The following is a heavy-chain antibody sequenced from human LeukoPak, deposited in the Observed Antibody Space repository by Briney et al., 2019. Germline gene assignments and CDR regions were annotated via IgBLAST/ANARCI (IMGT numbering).Heavy chain of an antibody. CDR3: ASEPGCSSGWHDYYFDY. V-gene: IGHV3-21*01. J-gene: IGHJ4*02. Sequence: GGSLRLSCAASGFTFSSYSMNWVRQAPGKGLEWVSSISSSSSYIYYADSVKGRFTISRDNAKNSLYLQMNSLRAEDTAVYYCASEPGCSSGWHDYYFDYWGQGTLVTVSS. CDR1: GFTFSSYS. CDR2: ISSSSSYI. D-gene: IGHD6-19*01.